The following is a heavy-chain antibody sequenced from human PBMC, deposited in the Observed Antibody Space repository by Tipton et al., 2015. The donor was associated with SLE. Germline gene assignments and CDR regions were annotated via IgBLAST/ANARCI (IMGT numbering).Heavy chain of an antibody. D-gene: IGHD5-12*01. Sequence: TLSLTCAVSGYSISSGYYWGWIRQPPGKGLEWIGEINHSGSTNYNPSLKSRVTISVDTSKNQFSLKLSSVTAADTAVYYCARGAPYSGNENDFFDYWGQGTLVTVSS. V-gene: IGHV4-38-2*01. CDR3: ARGAPYSGNENDFFDY. CDR2: INHSGST. CDR1: GYSISSGYY. J-gene: IGHJ4*02.